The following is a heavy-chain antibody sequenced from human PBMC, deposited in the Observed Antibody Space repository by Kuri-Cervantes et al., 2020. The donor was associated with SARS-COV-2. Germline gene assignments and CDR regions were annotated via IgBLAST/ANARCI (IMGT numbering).Heavy chain of an antibody. J-gene: IGHJ6*03. V-gene: IGHV3-30-3*01. D-gene: IGHD2-15*01. CDR3: AKGYCSGGSCYPPYYYYYMDV. Sequence: GESLKISCGGSGFTFSSYAMHWVRQAPGKGLEWVAVISYDGSNKYYADSVKGRFTISRDNSKNTLYLQMNSLRAEDTAVYYCAKGYCSGGSCYPPYYYYYMDVWGKGTTVTVSS. CDR2: ISYDGSNK. CDR1: GFTFSSYA.